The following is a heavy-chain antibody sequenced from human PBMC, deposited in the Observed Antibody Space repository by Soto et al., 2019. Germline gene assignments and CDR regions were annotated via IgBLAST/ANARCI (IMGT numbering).Heavy chain of an antibody. Sequence: ASVKGSCKASGYTFTSYYTHWVRQAPGQGLEWMGIINPSGGSTSYAQKFQGRVTMTRDTSTSTVYMELSSLRSEDTAVYYCARGDIVGVPSVFRYYYFYYYKDVWCKGPTFTV. V-gene: IGHV1-46*03. CDR2: INPSGGST. J-gene: IGHJ6*03. CDR3: ARGDIVGVPSVFRYYYFYYYKDV. D-gene: IGHD2-2*01. CDR1: GYTFTSYY.